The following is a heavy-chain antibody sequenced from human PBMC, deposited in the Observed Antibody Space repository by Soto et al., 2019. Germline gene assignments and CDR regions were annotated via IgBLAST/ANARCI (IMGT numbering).Heavy chain of an antibody. Sequence: GGSLRLSCAASGFNFSSYAINWVRQAPGKRLEWLSSISSSGYIFSTDSVRGRFTISRDNAKNSVYLQINSLRAEDTAVYFCARDCSGGSCYPGMDVWGQGTTVTVSS. CDR1: GFNFSSYA. J-gene: IGHJ6*02. CDR3: ARDCSGGSCYPGMDV. D-gene: IGHD2-15*01. V-gene: IGHV3-21*01. CDR2: ISSSGYI.